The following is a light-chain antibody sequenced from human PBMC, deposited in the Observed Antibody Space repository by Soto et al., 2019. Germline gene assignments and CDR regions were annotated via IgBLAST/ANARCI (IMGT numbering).Light chain of an antibody. CDR1: QSISYW. V-gene: IGKV1-5*03. CDR3: LQYNYYPLT. J-gene: IGKJ4*01. Sequence: IQMTQSPSTLSGSVGDRVAITCRASQSISYWLAWYQQRPGKAPRLLIYKASSLQSGVPSRFSGSGSGTEITLTISSLQPDDFATYFCLQYNYYPLTFGGGTKVDIK. CDR2: KAS.